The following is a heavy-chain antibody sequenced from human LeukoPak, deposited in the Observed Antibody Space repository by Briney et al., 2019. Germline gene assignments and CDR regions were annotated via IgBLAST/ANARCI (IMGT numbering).Heavy chain of an antibody. Sequence: QPGRSLRLSCAASGFTFSSYAMSSVRQAPGKGLEWVSAISGSGGSTYYADSVKGRFTISRDNSKNTLYLQMNSLRAEDTAVYYCAKDAKGPFIAVAGTGPYYFDYWGQGTLVTVSS. CDR1: GFTFSSYA. J-gene: IGHJ4*02. V-gene: IGHV3-23*01. D-gene: IGHD6-19*01. CDR2: ISGSGGST. CDR3: AKDAKGPFIAVAGTGPYYFDY.